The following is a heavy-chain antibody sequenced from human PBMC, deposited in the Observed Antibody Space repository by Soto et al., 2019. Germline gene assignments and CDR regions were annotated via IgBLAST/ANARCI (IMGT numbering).Heavy chain of an antibody. Sequence: TSETLSLTCAVSGGSVSSSSYYWGWIRQPPGKGLEWIGSIYYSGSTYYNPSLKSRVTISVDTSNNQFSLKLSSVTAADTALYYCARRPIQDNVAVAGDWLDPWGQGTLVTVSS. CDR2: IYYSGST. V-gene: IGHV4-39*01. D-gene: IGHD6-19*01. CDR1: GGSVSSSSYY. J-gene: IGHJ5*02. CDR3: ARRPIQDNVAVAGDWLDP.